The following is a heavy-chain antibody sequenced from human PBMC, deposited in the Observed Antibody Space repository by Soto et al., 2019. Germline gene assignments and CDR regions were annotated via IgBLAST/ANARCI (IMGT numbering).Heavy chain of an antibody. CDR2: INAGNGNT. V-gene: IGHV1-3*01. CDR3: ARHCCSGGSCYSSP. J-gene: IGHJ4*02. Sequence: GQRIEWMGWINAGNGNTKYSQKVHGRVTITRDTSASTAYMELSSLRSEDTAVYYFARHCCSGGSCYSSPRGQGTLVTVSS. D-gene: IGHD2-15*01.